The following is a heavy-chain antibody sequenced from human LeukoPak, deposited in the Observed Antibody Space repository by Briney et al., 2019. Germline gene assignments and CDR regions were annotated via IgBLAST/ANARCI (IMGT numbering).Heavy chain of an antibody. J-gene: IGHJ4*02. CDR3: AKDAHNYYDSSGYYDY. Sequence: GGSLRLSCAASGFTFSSYGMHWVRQAPGKGLEWVAFIRYDGSNKYYADSVKGRFTISRDNSKNTLYLQMNSLRAEDTAVYYCAKDAHNYYDSSGYYDYWGQGTLATVSS. CDR2: IRYDGSNK. CDR1: GFTFSSYG. D-gene: IGHD3-22*01. V-gene: IGHV3-30*02.